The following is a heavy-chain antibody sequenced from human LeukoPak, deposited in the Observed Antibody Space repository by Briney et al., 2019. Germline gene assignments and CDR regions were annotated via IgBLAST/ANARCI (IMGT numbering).Heavy chain of an antibody. D-gene: IGHD6-13*01. V-gene: IGHV4-59*01. CDR2: IYYSGST. Sequence: SETLSLTCTVSGGSISSYYWSWIRQPPGKGLEWIGYIYYSGSTNYNPSLKSRVTISVNTSKNQFSLKLSSVTAADTAVYYCPRGPSIPAAGRWFNPWGRGTLVTVSS. CDR1: GGSISSYY. J-gene: IGHJ5*02. CDR3: PRGPSIPAAGRWFNP.